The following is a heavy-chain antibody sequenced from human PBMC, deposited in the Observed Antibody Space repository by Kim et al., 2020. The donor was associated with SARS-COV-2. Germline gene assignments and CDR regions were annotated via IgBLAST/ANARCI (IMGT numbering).Heavy chain of an antibody. J-gene: IGHJ3*02. CDR2: IYYSGST. CDR3: ARLRRRRITMIVVVSGFDAFDI. CDR1: GGSISSSSYY. V-gene: IGHV4-39*01. D-gene: IGHD3-22*01. Sequence: SETLSLTCTVSGGSISSSSYYWGWIRQPPGKGLEWIGSIYYSGSTYYNPSLKSRVTISVDTSKNQFSLKLSSVTAADTAVYYCARLRRRRITMIVVVSGFDAFDIWGQGTMVTVSS.